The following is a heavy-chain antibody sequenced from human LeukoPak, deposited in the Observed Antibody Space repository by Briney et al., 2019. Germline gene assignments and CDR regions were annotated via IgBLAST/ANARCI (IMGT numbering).Heavy chain of an antibody. CDR2: FSGNSGAT. J-gene: IGHJ4*02. CDR3: ARGSPTGNAWYEFDY. V-gene: IGHV3-23*01. D-gene: IGHD6-19*01. Sequence: GGPLRLSCEASGFTFSNYAMSWVRQAPGKGLQWVSVFSGNSGATVYADSVKGRFTISRDNSKNTLYLQMTSLKAEDTALYYCARGSPTGNAWYEFDYWGQGTLVTVSS. CDR1: GFTFSNYA.